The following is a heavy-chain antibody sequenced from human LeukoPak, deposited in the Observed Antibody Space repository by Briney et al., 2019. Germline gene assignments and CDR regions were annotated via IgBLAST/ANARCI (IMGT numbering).Heavy chain of an antibody. CDR3: ARAGRYSYGYPRYYYYGMDV. V-gene: IGHV1-69*10. J-gene: IGHJ6*02. Sequence: SVKVSCKASGGTFSSYAISRVRQAPGQGLEWMGRIIPILGIANYAQKFQGRVTITADKSTSTAYMELSSLRSEDTAVYYCARAGRYSYGYPRYYYYGMDVWGQGTTVTVSS. CDR2: IIPILGIA. CDR1: GGTFSSYA. D-gene: IGHD5-18*01.